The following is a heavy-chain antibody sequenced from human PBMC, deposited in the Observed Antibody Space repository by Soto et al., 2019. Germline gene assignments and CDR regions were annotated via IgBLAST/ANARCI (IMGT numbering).Heavy chain of an antibody. Sequence: QVQLVQSGAEVKKPGASVNVSCKASGYTFNRYYMHWVRQAPGQGLEWMGMINPSSTTTSYAQKFQGRVTMTRDTSTSTVYMELSSLRSEDTAVYYCTRGSFWEWSCMDVWGQGTTVTVSS. J-gene: IGHJ6*02. V-gene: IGHV1-46*02. D-gene: IGHD3-3*01. CDR2: INPSSTTT. CDR3: TRGSFWEWSCMDV. CDR1: GYTFNRYY.